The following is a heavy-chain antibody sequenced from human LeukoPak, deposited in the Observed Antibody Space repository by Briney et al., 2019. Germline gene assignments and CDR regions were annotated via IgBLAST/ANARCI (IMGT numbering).Heavy chain of an antibody. Sequence: ASVKVSCKASGGTFSSYSISWVRQAPGQGLEWMGGFIPIFGTANYAQKFQGRVTITTDESTSTAYMELSSLRSDDTAVYYCALRSGTRTAVHIHYWYFDLWGRGTLVTVSS. D-gene: IGHD2-15*01. CDR2: FIPIFGTA. CDR3: ALRSGTRTAVHIHYWYFDL. V-gene: IGHV1-69*05. J-gene: IGHJ2*01. CDR1: GGTFSSYS.